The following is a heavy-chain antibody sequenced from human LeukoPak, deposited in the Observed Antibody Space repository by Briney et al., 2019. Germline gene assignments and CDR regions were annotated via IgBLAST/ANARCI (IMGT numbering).Heavy chain of an antibody. CDR1: GFTFSSYA. CDR3: ARQIAAAGTVH. Sequence: GGSLRLSCAASGFTFSSYAMSWVRQAPGKGLEWVSAISGSGGSTDYEDSVKGRFTISRDNSKNTLYLQMNSLRAEDTAVYYCARQIAAAGTVHWGQGTLVTVSS. CDR2: ISGSGGST. V-gene: IGHV3-23*01. J-gene: IGHJ4*02. D-gene: IGHD6-13*01.